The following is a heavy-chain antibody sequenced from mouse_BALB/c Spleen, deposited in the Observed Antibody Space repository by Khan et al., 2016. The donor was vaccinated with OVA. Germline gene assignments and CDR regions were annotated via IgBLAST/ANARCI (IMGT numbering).Heavy chain of an antibody. J-gene: IGHJ3*01. CDR3: ASPNWFAY. CDR2: INPRNGYT. CDR1: GFNIKDTY. V-gene: IGHV14-3*02. Sequence: VRLQQSGAELVKPGASVKLSCTASGFNIKDTYMHWVKQRPEQGLEWIGMINPRNGYTNYDPKFRATMTADTSSNTAFLHLSSLASEDTAVYYCASPNWFAYWGQGTLVTVSA.